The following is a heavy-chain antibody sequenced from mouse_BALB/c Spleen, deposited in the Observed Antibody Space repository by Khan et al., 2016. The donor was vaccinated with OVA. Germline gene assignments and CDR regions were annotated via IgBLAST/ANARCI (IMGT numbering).Heavy chain of an antibody. CDR2: INPSSGYN. CDR1: GYMFSSYW. D-gene: IGHD1-1*01. J-gene: IGHJ3*01. Sequence: QVQLQQPGAELAKPGASVKMSCKTSGYMFSSYWMNWVKQRPGQGLEWIGYINPSSGYNENNQKFKDKATLTADKSSSTAYMQLSSLTSDDSAVYYCVRSGYGSLAYWGQGTLVTVSA. CDR3: VRSGYGSLAY. V-gene: IGHV1-7*01.